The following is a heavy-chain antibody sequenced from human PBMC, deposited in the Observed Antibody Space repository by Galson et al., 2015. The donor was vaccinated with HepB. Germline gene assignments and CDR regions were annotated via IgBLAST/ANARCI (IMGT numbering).Heavy chain of an antibody. CDR1: GFSFSSYT. D-gene: IGHD3-10*01. J-gene: IGHJ4*02. CDR3: TKEGLVRGIVVTFDY. CDR2: IGGSGDRT. Sequence: SLRLSCAASGFSFSSYTMTWVRQAPGKGLEWVSGIGGSGDRTYYADSVRGRFTISRDDSKNTMYLEMKSLRAEDTAVYYCTKEGLVRGIVVTFDYWGQGILVIVSS. V-gene: IGHV3-23*01.